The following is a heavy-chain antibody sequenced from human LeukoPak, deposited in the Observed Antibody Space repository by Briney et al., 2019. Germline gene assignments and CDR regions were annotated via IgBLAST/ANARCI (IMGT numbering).Heavy chain of an antibody. J-gene: IGHJ4*02. CDR2: IYYSGST. CDR3: ARGLSLFDY. CDR1: GGSISSSSYY. V-gene: IGHV4-39*01. Sequence: PSETLSLTCTVSGGSISSSSYYWGWIRQPPGKGLEWIGSIYYSGSTYHNPSLKSRVTISVDTSKNQFSLKLSSVTAADTAVYYCARGLSLFDYWGQGTLVTVSS. D-gene: IGHD2/OR15-2a*01.